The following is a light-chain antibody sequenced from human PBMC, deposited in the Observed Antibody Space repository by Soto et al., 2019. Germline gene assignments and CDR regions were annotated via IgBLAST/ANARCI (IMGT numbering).Light chain of an antibody. CDR2: EVS. J-gene: IGLJ1*01. CDR1: SSDVGGYNY. Sequence: QSVLTQAASVSGSPGQSITISCTGTSSDVGGYNYVSWYQQHPGKAPKLMIYEVSNRPSGVSNRFSGSKSGNTASLTISGLQAEDEADYYCSSYTSSSPYVFGTGTRSPS. CDR3: SSYTSSSPYV. V-gene: IGLV2-14*01.